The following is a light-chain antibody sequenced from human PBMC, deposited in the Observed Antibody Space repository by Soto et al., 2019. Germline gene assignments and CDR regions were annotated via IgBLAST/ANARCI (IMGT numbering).Light chain of an antibody. J-gene: IGLJ1*01. CDR3: AAWDDSLNGFYV. CDR2: GNN. Sequence: QSVLTQPPSASGTPGQTVAISCSGSNSNIGSNTVNWYQQFPGTAPKLLIYGNNQRPSGVPDRFSGSKSDTSASLAISGLLSEDESDYYCAAWDDSLNGFYVFGTGTKLTVL. V-gene: IGLV1-44*01. CDR1: NSNIGSNT.